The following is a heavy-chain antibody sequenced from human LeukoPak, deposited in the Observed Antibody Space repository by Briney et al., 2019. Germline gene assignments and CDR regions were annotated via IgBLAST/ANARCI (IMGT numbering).Heavy chain of an antibody. CDR1: GYSFTSYW. V-gene: IGHV5-51*01. Sequence: GESLKISCKGSGYSFTSYWIGWVRQMPGKGLEWMGIIYPGDSDTRYSPSFQGQVTISADKSISTAYLQWSSLKAADTAMYYCASSYYYDGSGYYRDYWGQGTLVTVSS. D-gene: IGHD3-22*01. CDR2: IYPGDSDT. J-gene: IGHJ4*02. CDR3: ASSYYYDGSGYYRDY.